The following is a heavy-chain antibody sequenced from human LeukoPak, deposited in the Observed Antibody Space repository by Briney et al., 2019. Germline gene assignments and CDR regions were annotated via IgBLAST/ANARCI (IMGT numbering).Heavy chain of an antibody. V-gene: IGHV4-34*01. CDR2: INHSGST. CDR3: ARSRLAVAADYYYGMDV. D-gene: IGHD6-19*01. Sequence: SETLSLTCAVYGGSFSGYYWSWIRQPPGKGLEWIGEINHSGSTNYNPSLKSRVTISVDTSKNQFSLKLSSVTAADTAVYYCARSRLAVAADYYYGMDVWGQGTTVTVSS. J-gene: IGHJ6*02. CDR1: GGSFSGYY.